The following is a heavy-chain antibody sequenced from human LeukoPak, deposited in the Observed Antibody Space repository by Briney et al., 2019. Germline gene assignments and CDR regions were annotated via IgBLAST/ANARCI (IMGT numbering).Heavy chain of an antibody. D-gene: IGHD4-17*01. CDR1: GYSISSGYY. CDR2: LYHSGST. V-gene: IGHV4-38-2*02. Sequence: PSETLSLTCTVSGYSISSGYYWGWIRQPPGKGLEWIGSLYHSGSTYYNLSLKSRVTISVDKSKNQFSLKLSSVTAADTAVYYCAAPRGRMTTVTNWGQGTLVTVSS. CDR3: AAPRGRMTTVTN. J-gene: IGHJ4*02.